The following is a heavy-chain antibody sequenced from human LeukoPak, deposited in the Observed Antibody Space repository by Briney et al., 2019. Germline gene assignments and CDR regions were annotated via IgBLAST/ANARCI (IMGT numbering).Heavy chain of an antibody. Sequence: PGGTLTLSCAASGFTISSNYMSWVRQAPGKGLEWVSVIYSGGSTYYADSAKGRFTISRDNSKNTLYLQMNSLRAEDTAVYYCASGVGVAGTFDYWGQGTLVTVSS. D-gene: IGHD3-3*01. CDR3: ASGVGVAGTFDY. V-gene: IGHV3-53*01. J-gene: IGHJ4*02. CDR2: IYSGGST. CDR1: GFTISSNY.